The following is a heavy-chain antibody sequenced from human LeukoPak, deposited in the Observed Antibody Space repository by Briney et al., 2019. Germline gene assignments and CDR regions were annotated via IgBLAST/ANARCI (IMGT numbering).Heavy chain of an antibody. Sequence: PGGSLRLSCAASGFTFSSYSMNWVRQAPGKGLEWVSSISSSSSYIYYADSVKGRFTISRDNAKNSLYLQMNSLRAEDTAVYYCARGPLEWLVRSYWGQGTLVTVSS. V-gene: IGHV3-21*01. D-gene: IGHD6-19*01. CDR3: ARGPLEWLVRSY. CDR1: GFTFSSYS. J-gene: IGHJ4*02. CDR2: ISSSSSYI.